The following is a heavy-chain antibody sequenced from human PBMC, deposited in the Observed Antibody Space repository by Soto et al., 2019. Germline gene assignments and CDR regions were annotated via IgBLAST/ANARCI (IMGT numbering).Heavy chain of an antibody. J-gene: IGHJ4*02. V-gene: IGHV4-4*02. Sequence: QVQLQESGPGLVKPSGTLSLTCAVSGGSISSSNWWSWVRQPPGKGLEWIGEIYHSGSTNYNPSPKSRFTISVVKSQNQFSLKLSSVPAAATAVYYCARIAAAGTTFDYWGQGTLVTVSS. CDR3: ARIAAAGTTFDY. CDR1: GGSISSSNW. CDR2: IYHSGST. D-gene: IGHD6-13*01.